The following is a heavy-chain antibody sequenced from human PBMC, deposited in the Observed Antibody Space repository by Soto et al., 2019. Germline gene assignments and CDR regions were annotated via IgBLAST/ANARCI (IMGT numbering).Heavy chain of an antibody. CDR1: GGSVNSDNYY. V-gene: IGHV4-61*01. Sequence: PSETLSLTCTVSGGSVNSDNYYWSWIRQPPGKGLEWIGYIYYTGRTNYNPSLMSRVTISLDASRNQFSLKLSSVTAADSAVFYCAREYSNSPDAFDSWGQGTLVTVSS. D-gene: IGHD1-26*01. J-gene: IGHJ4*02. CDR2: IYYTGRT. CDR3: AREYSNSPDAFDS.